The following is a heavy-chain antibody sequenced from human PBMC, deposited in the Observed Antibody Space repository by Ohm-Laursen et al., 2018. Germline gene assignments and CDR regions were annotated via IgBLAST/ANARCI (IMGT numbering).Heavy chain of an antibody. CDR3: ARLRGAYYFDY. V-gene: IGHV3-48*01. Sequence: SLRLSCTASGFTFSSYSMNWVRQAPGKGLEWVSYISSSSSTIYYADSVKGRFTISRDNSRNTLYLQMNSLRAEDTALYYCARLRGAYYFDYWGQGTLVTVSS. J-gene: IGHJ4*02. CDR2: ISSSSSTI. CDR1: GFTFSSYS.